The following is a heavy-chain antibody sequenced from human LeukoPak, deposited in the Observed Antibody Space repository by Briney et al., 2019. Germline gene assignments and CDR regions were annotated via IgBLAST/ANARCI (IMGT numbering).Heavy chain of an antibody. J-gene: IGHJ4*02. Sequence: SQTLSLTFTVSGGSISSGSYYWSWIRQPAGKGLEWIGRIYTSGSTNYNPSLKSRVTISVDTSKNQFSLKLSSVTAADTAVYYCAREGVGAISPGHLDYWGQGTLVTVSS. CDR2: IYTSGST. D-gene: IGHD1-26*01. CDR1: GGSISSGSYY. CDR3: AREGVGAISPGHLDY. V-gene: IGHV4-61*02.